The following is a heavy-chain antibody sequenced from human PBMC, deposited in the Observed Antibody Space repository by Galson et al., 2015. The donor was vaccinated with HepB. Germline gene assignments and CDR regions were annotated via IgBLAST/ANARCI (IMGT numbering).Heavy chain of an antibody. CDR3: AKGGCNPASCHGHHGMDV. V-gene: IGHV3-23*01. D-gene: IGHD2-15*01. CDR1: GFTFSSYA. CDR2: LSGSGGST. J-gene: IGHJ6*02. Sequence: SLRLSCAASGFTFSSYAMSWVRQAPGKGLEWVSALSGSGGSTYYADSVKGRFTISRDNSKNTLYLQMNSLRAEDTAVYYCAKGGCNPASCHGHHGMDVWGQGTTVTVSS.